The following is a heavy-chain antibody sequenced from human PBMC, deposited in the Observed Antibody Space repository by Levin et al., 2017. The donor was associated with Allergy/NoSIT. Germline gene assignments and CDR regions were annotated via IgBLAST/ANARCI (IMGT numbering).Heavy chain of an antibody. Sequence: HPGESLKISCSASGFTFSSYAMHWVRQAPGNGLDHVSTISSSGGSTYYADSVKGRFTISRDNSRNTLYLQMSTLRTEDTAVYYCVKDVVAGRLYYFDYWGQGTLVTVSS. D-gene: IGHD6-19*01. V-gene: IGHV3-64D*06. CDR3: VKDVVAGRLYYFDY. J-gene: IGHJ4*02. CDR2: ISSSGGST. CDR1: GFTFSSYA.